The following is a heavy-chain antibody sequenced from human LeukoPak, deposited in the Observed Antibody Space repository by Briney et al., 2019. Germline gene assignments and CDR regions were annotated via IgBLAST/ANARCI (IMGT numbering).Heavy chain of an antibody. J-gene: IGHJ4*02. CDR3: ARDIGGTVEVATMNY. CDR1: GFTALSHY. Sequence: PGGSLRLSCVASGFTALSHYMSWVRQAPGKGLEWVSVIYRGDGTYYADSVKGRFTISRDNSRNTVYLQMNSLRVEDTAVYYCARDIGGTVEVATMNYWGRGTLVTVSS. D-gene: IGHD5-24*01. CDR2: IYRGDGT. V-gene: IGHV3-66*01.